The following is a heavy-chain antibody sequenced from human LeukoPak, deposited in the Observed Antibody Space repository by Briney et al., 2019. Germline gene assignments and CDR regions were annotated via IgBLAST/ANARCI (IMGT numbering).Heavy chain of an antibody. CDR2: INPNSGGT. V-gene: IGHV1-2*02. CDR1: GYTFTCYY. Sequence: ASVKVSCKASGYTFTCYYMHWVRHGPGQGLEWMGWINPNSGGTNYAQKFQGRVTMTRDTSISTAYMELSRLRSDDTAVYYCARPRGYGDYGSDAFDIWGQGTMVTVSS. CDR3: ARPRGYGDYGSDAFDI. J-gene: IGHJ3*02. D-gene: IGHD4-17*01.